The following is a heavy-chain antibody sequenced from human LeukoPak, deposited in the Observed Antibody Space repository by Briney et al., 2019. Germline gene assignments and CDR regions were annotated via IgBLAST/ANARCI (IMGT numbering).Heavy chain of an antibody. J-gene: IGHJ4*02. Sequence: MPSETLSLTCAVSGGSISSGGYSWSWIRQPPGKGLEWIGYIYHSGSTYYNPSLKSRVTISVDRSKNQFSLKLSSVTAADTAVYYCAGYGSRSYYKAFDYWGQGILVTVSS. D-gene: IGHD3-10*01. CDR3: AGYGSRSYYKAFDY. V-gene: IGHV4-30-2*01. CDR1: GGSISSGGYS. CDR2: IYHSGST.